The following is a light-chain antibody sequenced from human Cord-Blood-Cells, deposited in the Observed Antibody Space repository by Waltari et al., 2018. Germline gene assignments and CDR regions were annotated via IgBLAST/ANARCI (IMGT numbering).Light chain of an antibody. CDR3: AAWDDSLSGWV. CDR1: SSNIGSNY. V-gene: IGLV1-47*01. CDR2: RNN. J-gene: IGLJ3*02. Sequence: QSVLTQPPSASGTPGQRVTISCSGSSSNIGSNYVYWYQQLPGTAPKLLIQRNNQRPSGVPDRFSGSKSGTSASRAISGLRSEDEADYYCAAWDDSLSGWVFGGGTKLTVL.